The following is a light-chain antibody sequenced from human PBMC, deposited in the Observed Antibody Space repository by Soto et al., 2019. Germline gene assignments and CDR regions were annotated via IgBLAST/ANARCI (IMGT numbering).Light chain of an antibody. Sequence: QSVLTQPASVSGSPGQSITISCTGTSSDVGDYDYVSWYQQHPGKAPKLIIHEVSARPSGISDRSSGSKSGNTASLTISGLQAEDEADYYCSSYGSTPYVFXTGTKVTVL. CDR3: SSYGSTPYV. CDR1: SSDVGDYDY. V-gene: IGLV2-14*03. CDR2: EVS. J-gene: IGLJ1*01.